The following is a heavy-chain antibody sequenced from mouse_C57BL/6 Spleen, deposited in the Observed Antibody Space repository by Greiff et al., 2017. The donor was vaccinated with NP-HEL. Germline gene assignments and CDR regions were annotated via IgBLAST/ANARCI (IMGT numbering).Heavy chain of an antibody. V-gene: IGHV1-82*01. CDR2: IYPGDGDT. J-gene: IGHJ2*01. CDR1: GYAFSSSW. CDR3: ASLIYDGYLDY. Sequence: VQLQQSGPELVKPGASVKISCKASGYAFSSSWMNWVKQRPGKGLEWIGRIYPGDGDTNYNGKFKGKATLTADKSSSTAYMQLSSLTSEDSAVYFCASLIYDGYLDYWGQGTTLTVSS. D-gene: IGHD2-3*01.